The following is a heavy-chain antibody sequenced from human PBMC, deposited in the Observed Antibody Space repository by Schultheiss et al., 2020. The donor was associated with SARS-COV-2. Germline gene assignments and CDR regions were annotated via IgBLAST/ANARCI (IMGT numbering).Heavy chain of an antibody. D-gene: IGHD1-26*01. J-gene: IGHJ4*02. V-gene: IGHV3-48*01. CDR2: ISSSSSTI. CDR3: GCIVGARGSDY. CDR1: GFTFSSYS. Sequence: GGSLRLSCAASGFTFSSYSMNWVRQAPGKGLEWVSYISSSSSTIYYADSVKGRFTISRDNSKNTLYLQMNSLRAEDTAVYYCGCIVGARGSDYWGQGTLVTVSS.